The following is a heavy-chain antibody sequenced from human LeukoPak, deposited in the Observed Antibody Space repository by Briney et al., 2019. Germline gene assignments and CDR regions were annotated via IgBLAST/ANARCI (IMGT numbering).Heavy chain of an antibody. Sequence: PGGSLRLSCAASGFTFSSYGMHWVRQAPGKGLEWVAVISYDGSNKYYADSVKGRFTISRDNSKNTLYLQMNSLRAEDTAVYYCARGIPGYCSSTSCYLSAFDIWGQGTMVTVSS. CDR2: ISYDGSNK. D-gene: IGHD2-2*01. CDR3: ARGIPGYCSSTSCYLSAFDI. V-gene: IGHV3-30*03. J-gene: IGHJ3*02. CDR1: GFTFSSYG.